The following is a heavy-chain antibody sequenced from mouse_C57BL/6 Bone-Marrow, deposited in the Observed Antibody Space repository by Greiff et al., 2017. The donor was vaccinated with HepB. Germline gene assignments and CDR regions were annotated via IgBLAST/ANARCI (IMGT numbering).Heavy chain of an antibody. D-gene: IGHD1-1*02. Sequence: QVQLQQPGAELVKPGASVKLSCKASGYTFTSYWMQWVKQRPGQGLEWIGEIDPSDSYTNYNQKFKGKATLTVDTSSSTAYMQLSSLTSEDAAVDDRARSSYGHLGDGGKGTTLTVST. CDR2: IDPSDSYT. V-gene: IGHV1-50*01. CDR1: GYTFTSYW. CDR3: ARSSYGHLGD. J-gene: IGHJ2*01.